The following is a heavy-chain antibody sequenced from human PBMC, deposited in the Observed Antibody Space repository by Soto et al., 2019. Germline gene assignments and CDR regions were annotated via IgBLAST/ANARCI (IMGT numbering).Heavy chain of an antibody. CDR2: ISYDGSNK. V-gene: IGHV3-30-3*01. D-gene: IGHD6-13*01. Sequence: GGSLRLSCAASGFTFSSYAMHWVRQAPGKGLEWVAVISYDGSNKYYADSVKGRFTISRDNSKNTLYLQMNSLRAEDTAVYYCARDQSPSSWPGYFDYWGQGTLVTLSS. CDR3: ARDQSPSSWPGYFDY. CDR1: GFTFSSYA. J-gene: IGHJ4*02.